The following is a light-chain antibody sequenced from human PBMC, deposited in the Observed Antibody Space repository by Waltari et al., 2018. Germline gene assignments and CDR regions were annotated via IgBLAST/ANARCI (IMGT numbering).Light chain of an antibody. CDR1: QNINSW. Sequence: DIQMTQSPSSLSASVGDRVTITCRASQNINSWLAWYQQKPGKAPKLLIYKASSLETGVPSRFSGSGSGTEFTLTISSLQPEDFATYYCQQTDSFPWTFGQGTKVEIK. CDR3: QQTDSFPWT. V-gene: IGKV1-5*03. J-gene: IGKJ1*01. CDR2: KAS.